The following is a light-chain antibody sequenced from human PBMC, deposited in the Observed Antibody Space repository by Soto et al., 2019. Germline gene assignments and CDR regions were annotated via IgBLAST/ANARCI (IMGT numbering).Light chain of an antibody. CDR2: GAY. CDR3: QQYNNWPLWT. CDR1: QSVSSRD. Sequence: LTQSPGTLSLSPGESATLSCRASQSVSSRDLAWYQQKPGQAPRLLMYGAYSRAIGIPDRFSGSGSGTEFTLTISSLQSEDFAVYYCQQYNNWPLWTCGQGTKVDIK. V-gene: IGKV3D-15*01. J-gene: IGKJ1*01.